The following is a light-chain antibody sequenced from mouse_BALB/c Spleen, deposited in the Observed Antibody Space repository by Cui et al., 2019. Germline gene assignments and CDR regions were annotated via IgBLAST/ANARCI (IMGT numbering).Light chain of an antibody. Sequence: QIVLTQSPAIMSASPGEKVTITCSASSSVSYMHWFQQKPGTSPKLWIYSTSNLASGVPARFSGSGSGTSYSLTISRMEAEDAATYYCQQRSSYFTFGSGTKLEIK. J-gene: IGKJ4*01. V-gene: IGKV4-57*01. CDR1: SSVSY. CDR3: QQRSSYFT. CDR2: STS.